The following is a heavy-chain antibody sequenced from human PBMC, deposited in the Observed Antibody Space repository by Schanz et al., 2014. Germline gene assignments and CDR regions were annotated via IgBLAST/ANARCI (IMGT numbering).Heavy chain of an antibody. CDR2: ISWNSASI. CDR1: GFTFDEFA. J-gene: IGHJ5*02. CDR3: ARGRVLES. Sequence: EVQLLESGGGLVQPGKSLRLSCAASGFTFDEFAMHWVRQSPGKGLEWVSGISWNSASIGYADSVKGRFTISRDNAKNSLFLQMNSLRPEDTAVYYCARGRVLESWGQGTLVTVSS. V-gene: IGHV3-9*01. D-gene: IGHD1-1*01.